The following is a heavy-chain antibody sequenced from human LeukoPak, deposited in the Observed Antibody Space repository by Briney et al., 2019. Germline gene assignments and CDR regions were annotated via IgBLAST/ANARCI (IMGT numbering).Heavy chain of an antibody. J-gene: IGHJ4*02. Sequence: SETLSLTCAVYGGAFSGYYWSWIRQPPGQGLEWIGEINHSGSTNYNPSLKSRVTISVDTSKNQFSLKLSSVTAADTAVYYCARISELMTTVTYFDYWGQGTLVTVSS. D-gene: IGHD4-17*01. V-gene: IGHV4-34*01. CDR2: INHSGST. CDR1: GGAFSGYY. CDR3: ARISELMTTVTYFDY.